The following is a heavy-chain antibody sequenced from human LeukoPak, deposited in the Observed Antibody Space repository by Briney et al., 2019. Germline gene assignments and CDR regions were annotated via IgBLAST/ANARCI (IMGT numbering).Heavy chain of an antibody. J-gene: IGHJ2*01. Sequence: SVKVSCKASGGTFSSYAISWVRQAPGQGLEWTGGIIPIFGTANYAQKFQGRVTITADGSTSTAYMELSSLRSEDTAVYYCAREGPNYYDSSRNWYFDLWGRGTLATVPS. CDR1: GGTFSSYA. D-gene: IGHD3-22*01. V-gene: IGHV1-69*13. CDR3: AREGPNYYDSSRNWYFDL. CDR2: IIPIFGTA.